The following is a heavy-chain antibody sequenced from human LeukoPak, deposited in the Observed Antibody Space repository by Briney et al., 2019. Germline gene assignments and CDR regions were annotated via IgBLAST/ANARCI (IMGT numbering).Heavy chain of an antibody. D-gene: IGHD3-10*01. Sequence: PGGSLRLSCAASGFTFSSFPMQWVGQVPGKGLEYVSAISSTGETSYYANSVKDRFTISRDNSKNTLHLQMGSLRAEDMAVYYCARVMSGSGSKYFDYWGQGTLVTVSS. J-gene: IGHJ4*02. CDR1: GFTFSSFP. CDR2: ISSTGETS. V-gene: IGHV3-64*01. CDR3: ARVMSGSGSKYFDY.